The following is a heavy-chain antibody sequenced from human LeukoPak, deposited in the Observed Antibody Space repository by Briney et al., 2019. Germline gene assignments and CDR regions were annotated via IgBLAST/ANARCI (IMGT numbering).Heavy chain of an antibody. CDR1: GYSINSGYY. V-gene: IGHV4-38-2*02. CDR3: ARDFEVSRSDYYYMDV. CDR2: IYYSGST. J-gene: IGHJ6*03. D-gene: IGHD3-3*01. Sequence: SETLSLTCTVSGYSINSGYYWGWIRQPPGKGLEWIGYIYYSGSTYYNPSLKSRVTISVDTSKNQFSLKLSSVTAADTAVYYCARDFEVSRSDYYYMDVWGKGTTVTVSS.